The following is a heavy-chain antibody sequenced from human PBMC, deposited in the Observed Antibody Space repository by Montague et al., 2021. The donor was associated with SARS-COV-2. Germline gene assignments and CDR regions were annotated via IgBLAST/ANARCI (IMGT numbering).Heavy chain of an antibody. V-gene: IGHV3-23*01. J-gene: IGHJ4*02. Sequence: SLSLSCAASGFTFSTYAMNWARQAPGKGLEWVSGISSGGNKHHADSVKGRFTISRDDSRNTLYLQMHSLRAEDTAMYYCAKNFPGQFYFDDWGQGTLVAVSS. D-gene: IGHD2/OR15-2a*01. CDR3: AKNFPGQFYFDD. CDR2: ISSGGNK. CDR1: GFTFSTYA.